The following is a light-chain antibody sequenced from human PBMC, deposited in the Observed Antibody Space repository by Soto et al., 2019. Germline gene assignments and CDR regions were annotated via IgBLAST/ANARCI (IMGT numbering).Light chain of an antibody. CDR2: RAS. CDR1: QNIINY. V-gene: IGKV1-39*01. J-gene: IGKJ1*01. CDR3: QQSYSLTRT. Sequence: DVQMTQSPSSLSASVGDKLTITCRASQNIINYLNWYQQRPGTAPKLLIYRASNLQSGVPTRFSGSGSGTDFILTISSLQPEDFATYSCQQSYSLTRTFGQGTKVEI.